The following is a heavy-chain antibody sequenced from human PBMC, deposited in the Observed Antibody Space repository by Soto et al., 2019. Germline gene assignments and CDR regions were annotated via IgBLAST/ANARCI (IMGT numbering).Heavy chain of an antibody. CDR3: ARDVYCSSTSCYTHSLWGMDV. D-gene: IGHD2-2*02. J-gene: IGHJ6*02. CDR2: ISGSGRST. Sequence: SLRLSCAASGFTFSDYALSWVRQAPGKGLEWVSTISGSGRSTYYADSVKGRFTISRDNSMTTDTSTSTAYMELRSLRSDDTAVYYCARDVYCSSTSCYTHSLWGMDVWGQGTTVTVSS. V-gene: IGHV3-23*01. CDR1: GFTFSDYA.